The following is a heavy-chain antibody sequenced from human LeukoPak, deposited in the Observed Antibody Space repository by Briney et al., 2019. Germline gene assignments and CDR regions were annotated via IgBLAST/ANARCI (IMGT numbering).Heavy chain of an antibody. J-gene: IGHJ6*03. Sequence: PGGSLRLSCAASGFTFDDYAMHWVRQAPGKGLEWVSLISWDGGSTYYADSVKGRFTISRDNSKNSLYLQMNSLRAKDTALYYCAKDRGYMDVWGKGTTVTVSS. CDR3: AKDRGYMDV. CDR2: ISWDGGST. CDR1: GFTFDDYA. V-gene: IGHV3-43D*04.